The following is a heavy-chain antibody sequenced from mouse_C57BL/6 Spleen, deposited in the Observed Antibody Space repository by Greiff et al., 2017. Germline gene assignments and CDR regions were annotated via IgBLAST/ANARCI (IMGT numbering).Heavy chain of an antibody. J-gene: IGHJ3*01. CDR3: ARVHYLFAY. CDR1: GYTFTSYW. CDR2: IYPGSGST. D-gene: IGHD1-1*02. Sequence: QVQLQQPGAELVKPGASVKMSCKASGYTFTSYWITWVKQRPGQGLEWIGDIYPGSGSTNYNEKFKGKATFTADTSSNTAYMQLSSLTTEDSAIYYCARVHYLFAYWGQGTLVTVSA. V-gene: IGHV1-55*01.